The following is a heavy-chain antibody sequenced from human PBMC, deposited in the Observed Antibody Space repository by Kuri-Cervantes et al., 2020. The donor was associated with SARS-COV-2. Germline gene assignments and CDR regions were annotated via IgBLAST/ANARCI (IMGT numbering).Heavy chain of an antibody. CDR3: ARPGIAAAANNGFDP. Sequence: ASVKVSCKASGYTFTSYYMHWVRQAPGQGLEWMGIINPSGGSTSYAQKFQGRVTMTRDTPTSTVYMELSRLRSEDTAVYYFARPGIAAAANNGFDPWGQGTLVTVSS. D-gene: IGHD6-13*01. CDR2: INPSGGST. J-gene: IGHJ5*02. V-gene: IGHV1-46*01. CDR1: GYTFTSYY.